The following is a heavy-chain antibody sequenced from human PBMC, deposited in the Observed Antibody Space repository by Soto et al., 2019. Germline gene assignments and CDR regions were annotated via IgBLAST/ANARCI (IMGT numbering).Heavy chain of an antibody. CDR3: ARAIARLSDFAGLDD. CDR2: IYYSGST. Sequence: TLSLTCPVSCCSISSGGYYWSWIRQHPGKGLEWIGYIYYSGSTYYNPSLKSRVTISVDTSKNQFSLKLSSVTAADTPVYYCARAIARLSDFAGLDDWGQGTLVTVSS. D-gene: IGHD3-3*01. CDR1: CCSISSGGYY. V-gene: IGHV4-31*03. J-gene: IGHJ4*03.